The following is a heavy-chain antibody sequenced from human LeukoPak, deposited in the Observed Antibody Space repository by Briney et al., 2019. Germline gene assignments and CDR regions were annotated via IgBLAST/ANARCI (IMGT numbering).Heavy chain of an antibody. CDR1: GGAFSSYA. CDR2: IIPIFGTA. CDR3: AREGFYDSSGYYYYFDY. V-gene: IGHV1-69*13. D-gene: IGHD3-22*01. J-gene: IGHJ4*02. Sequence: SVKVSCKASGGAFSSYAISWVRQAPGQGLEWMGGIIPIFGTANYAQKFQGRVTITADESTSTAYMELSSLRSEDTAVYYCAREGFYDSSGYYYYFDYWGQGTLVTVSS.